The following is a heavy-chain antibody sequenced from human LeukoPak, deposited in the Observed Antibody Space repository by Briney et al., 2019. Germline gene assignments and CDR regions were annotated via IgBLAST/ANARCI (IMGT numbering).Heavy chain of an antibody. CDR3: ARAGIQLWLSRGYYYYMDV. V-gene: IGHV4-34*01. D-gene: IGHD5-18*01. CDR2: INHSGST. CDR1: GGSFSGYY. Sequence: KPSETLSLTCAVYGGSFSGYYWSWIRQPPGKGLEWIGEINHSGSTNYNPSLKSRVTISVDTSKNQFSLKLSSVTAADTAVYYCARAGIQLWLSRGYYYYMDVWGKGTTVTVSS. J-gene: IGHJ6*03.